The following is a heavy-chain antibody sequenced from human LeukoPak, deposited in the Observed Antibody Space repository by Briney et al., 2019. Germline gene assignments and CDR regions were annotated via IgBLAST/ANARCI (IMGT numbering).Heavy chain of an antibody. CDR2: IRYDGSNK. CDR3: AKDYGHGRSYSCYGRGIDY. CDR1: GFTFSSYG. D-gene: IGHD2-2*01. J-gene: IGHJ4*02. V-gene: IGHV3-30*02. Sequence: GGSLRLSCAASGFTFSSYGMHWVRQAPAKGLEWLAFIRYDGSNKYYADSVKGRFTISSDNSKSTLYLQMNSLRAEDTAVYYCAKDYGHGRSYSCYGRGIDYWGQGTLVTVSS.